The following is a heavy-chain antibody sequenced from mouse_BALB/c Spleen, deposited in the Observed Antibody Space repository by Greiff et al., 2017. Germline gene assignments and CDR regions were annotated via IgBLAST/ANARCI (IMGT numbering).Heavy chain of an antibody. Sequence: QVQLQQSGAELAKPGASVKMSCKASGYTFTSYWMHWVNQRPGQGLEWIGYINPSTGYTEYNQKFKDKATLTADKSSSTAYMQLSSLTSEDSAVYYCASRRGYAMDYWGQGTSVTVSS. V-gene: IGHV1-7*01. J-gene: IGHJ4*01. CDR1: GYTFTSYW. CDR3: ASRRGYAMDY. CDR2: INPSTGYT.